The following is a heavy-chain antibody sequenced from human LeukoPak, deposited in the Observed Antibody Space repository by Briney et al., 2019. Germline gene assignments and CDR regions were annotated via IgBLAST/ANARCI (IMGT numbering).Heavy chain of an antibody. V-gene: IGHV4-39*01. CDR3: ARLGHGIVVVRDY. J-gene: IGHJ4*02. CDR2: IYYSGST. CDR1: GGSISSSSYY. Sequence: SETLSLTCTVSGGSISSSSYYWGWMRQPPGKGLEWIVSIYYSGSTYYNPSLKSRVTISVDTSKNQFSLKLSSVTAADTAVYYCARLGHGIVVVRDYWGQGTLVTVSS. D-gene: IGHD2-21*01.